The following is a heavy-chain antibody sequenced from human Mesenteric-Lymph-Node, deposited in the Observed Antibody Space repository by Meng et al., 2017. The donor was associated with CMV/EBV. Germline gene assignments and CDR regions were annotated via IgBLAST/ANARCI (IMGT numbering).Heavy chain of an antibody. CDR3: AKATEAKSSGSYGLFDS. J-gene: IGHJ4*02. Sequence: GGSLRLSCAASGLTVSSNYMNWVRQAPGRGLEWVSVIYGDGTTKYADSVKGRFSISRDNSKHTLYLQMNRLRVEATAVYYCAKATEAKSSGSYGLFDSWGQGTLVTVSS. D-gene: IGHD1-26*01. CDR1: GLTVSSNY. V-gene: IGHV3-53*01. CDR2: IYGDGTT.